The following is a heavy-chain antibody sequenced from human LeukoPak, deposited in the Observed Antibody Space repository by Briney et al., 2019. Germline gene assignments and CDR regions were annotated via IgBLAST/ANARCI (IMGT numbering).Heavy chain of an antibody. J-gene: IGHJ3*01. Sequence: ASVKVSCKASGYTFSSYYIHWVRQAPGQGLEWMGIINPSGGSTSYPQKFQGRVTVTRDLSTGTVYMELTSLRSEDTAVYARLHVPQGGRRDFDTFDVWGQGTMVTVSS. CDR1: GYTFSSYY. V-gene: IGHV1-46*01. D-gene: IGHD2-15*01. CDR3: LHVPQGGRRDFDTFDV. CDR2: INPSGGST.